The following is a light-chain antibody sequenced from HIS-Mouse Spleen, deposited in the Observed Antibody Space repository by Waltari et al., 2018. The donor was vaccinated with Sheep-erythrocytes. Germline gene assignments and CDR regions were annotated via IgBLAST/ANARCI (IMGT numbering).Light chain of an antibody. Sequence: SYELTQPPSVSVSPGQTASITCSGDKLGDKYACWYQQKPGQSPVLVIYQDSKRPSGIPERFSGSNSGNTANLTMDEADYYCQAWDSSTAVVFGGGTKLTVL. CDR3: QAWDSSTAVV. CDR2: QDS. J-gene: IGLJ2*01. CDR1: KLGDKY. V-gene: IGLV3-1*01.